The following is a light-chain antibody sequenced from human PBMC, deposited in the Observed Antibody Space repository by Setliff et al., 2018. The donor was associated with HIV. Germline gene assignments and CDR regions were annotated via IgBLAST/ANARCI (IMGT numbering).Light chain of an antibody. CDR1: TGAVTSGHY. Sequence: QAVVTQEPPLTVSPGGTVTLTCGSSTGAVTSGHYPYWFQQKPGQAPRTLIYDTNNKHPWTPARFSGSLLGGKAALTLSGAQPEDEAAYYCFLSYSAARRVFGGGTKVTVL. CDR2: DTN. CDR3: FLSYSAARRV. J-gene: IGLJ3*02. V-gene: IGLV7-46*01.